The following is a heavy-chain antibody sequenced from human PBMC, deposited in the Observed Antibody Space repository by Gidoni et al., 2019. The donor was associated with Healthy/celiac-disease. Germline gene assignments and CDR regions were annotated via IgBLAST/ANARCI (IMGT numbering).Heavy chain of an antibody. J-gene: IGHJ6*02. D-gene: IGHD6-19*01. CDR1: GFTVSSNY. Sequence: EVQLVESGGGLIQPGGSLRLSCAASGFTVSSNYMSWVRKAPGKGLEGVLVIYSGGSTYYADSVKGRFTISRDNSKNTLYLQMNSLRAEDTAVYYCARDNNVDSSGWYRGGFYYGMDVWGQGTTVTVSS. CDR3: ARDNNVDSSGWYRGGFYYGMDV. V-gene: IGHV3-53*01. CDR2: IYSGGST.